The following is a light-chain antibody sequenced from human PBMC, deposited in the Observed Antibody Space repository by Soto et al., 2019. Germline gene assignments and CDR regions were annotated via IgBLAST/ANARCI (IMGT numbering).Light chain of an antibody. J-gene: IGKJ3*01. Sequence: IPLTQSPSSLSASVGDRVSITCRASQDIQTYLAWYQQKRGEAPKLLISGTFTLQSGVPSRFNGSGSGTDFTLTISRLQPEDFATYYCQHLNNYPPFTFGPGTKVDLE. CDR3: QHLNNYPPFT. CDR2: GTF. CDR1: QDIQTY. V-gene: IGKV1-9*01.